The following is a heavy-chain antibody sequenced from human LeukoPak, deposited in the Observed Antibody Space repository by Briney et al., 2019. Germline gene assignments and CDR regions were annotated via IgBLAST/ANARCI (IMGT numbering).Heavy chain of an antibody. V-gene: IGHV1-69*06. CDR1: GGTFTSYA. J-gene: IGHJ5*02. Sequence: SVKVSCKASGGTFTSYAISWVRQAPGQGLEWMGRIIPIFGTANYAQKFQGRVTITADKSTSTAYMELSSLRSEDTAVYYCARGLPRIAAAGTWGQGTLVTVSS. CDR2: IIPIFGTA. D-gene: IGHD6-13*01. CDR3: ARGLPRIAAAGT.